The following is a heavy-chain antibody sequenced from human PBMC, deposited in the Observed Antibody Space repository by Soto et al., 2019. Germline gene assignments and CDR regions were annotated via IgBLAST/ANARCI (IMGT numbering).Heavy chain of an antibody. J-gene: IGHJ4*02. Sequence: SETLSLTCTVSGGSITSSSNYYWDWIRQPPGKGLEWIGSIYYSGSTYYNTSLKSRVTIFVDTSRDQFSLKLSSVTAADTAVYYCARRGIAAAGTDYWVQGAMVTVSS. V-gene: IGHV4-39*01. CDR3: ARRGIAAAGTDY. CDR2: IYYSGST. D-gene: IGHD6-13*01. CDR1: GGSITSSSNYY.